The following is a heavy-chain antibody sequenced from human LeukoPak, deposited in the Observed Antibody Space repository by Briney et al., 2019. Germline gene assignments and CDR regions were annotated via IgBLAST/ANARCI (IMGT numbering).Heavy chain of an antibody. V-gene: IGHV1-18*01. CDR3: ARVGQLEDY. CDR2: VSAYNGNT. CDR1: GGTFSSYA. Sequence: ASVKVSCKASGGTFSSYAISWVRQAPGQGLEWMGWVSAYNGNTNYGQKFQGRVTMTTDTSTSTAYMGLRSLRSDDTAVYYCARVGQLEDYWGQGTLVTVSS. D-gene: IGHD6-6*01. J-gene: IGHJ4*02.